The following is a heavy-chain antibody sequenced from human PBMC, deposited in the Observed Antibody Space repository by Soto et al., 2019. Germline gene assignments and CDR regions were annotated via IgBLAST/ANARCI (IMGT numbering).Heavy chain of an antibody. D-gene: IGHD5-18*01. CDR3: ASLCVDTAMVYYYYGMDV. Sequence: SETLSLTCTVSGGSISSSSYYWGWIRQPPGKGLEWIGSIYYSGSTYYNPSLKSRVTISVDTSKNQFSLKLSSVTAADTAVYYCASLCVDTAMVYYYYGMDVWGQGTTVTVYS. J-gene: IGHJ6*02. CDR2: IYYSGST. CDR1: GGSISSSSYY. V-gene: IGHV4-39*01.